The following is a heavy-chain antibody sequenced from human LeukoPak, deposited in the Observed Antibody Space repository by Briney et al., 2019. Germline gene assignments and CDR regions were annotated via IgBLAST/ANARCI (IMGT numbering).Heavy chain of an antibody. CDR1: GDSISDYY. CDR3: ARGLSTWYDFNWFDP. CDR2: INTNGNT. J-gene: IGHJ5*02. D-gene: IGHD6-13*01. V-gene: IGHV4-4*07. Sequence: PSETLSLTCTVSGDSISDYYWTWLRQPAGKGLEWIGRINTNGNTGYNPSLKSRVTMSVDTSKNQFSLKLTSMTAADTAVYYCARGLSTWYDFNWFDPWGQGTLVTVSS.